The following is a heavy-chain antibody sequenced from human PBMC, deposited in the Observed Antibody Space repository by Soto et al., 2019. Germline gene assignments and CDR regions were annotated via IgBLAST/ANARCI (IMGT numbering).Heavy chain of an antibody. V-gene: IGHV1-18*01. D-gene: IGHD4-17*01. CDR1: GYTFTSYG. J-gene: IGHJ4*02. Sequence: GASVKVSCKASGYTFTSYGISWVRQAPGRGLEWMGWISAYNGNTNYAQKLQGRVTMTTDTSTSTAYMELRSLRSDDTAVYYCARDPPRGPQDDYGDRVDYWGQGTLVTVSS. CDR3: ARDPPRGPQDDYGDRVDY. CDR2: ISAYNGNT.